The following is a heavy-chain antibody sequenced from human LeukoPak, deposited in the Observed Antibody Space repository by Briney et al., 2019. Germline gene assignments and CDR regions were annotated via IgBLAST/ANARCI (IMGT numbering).Heavy chain of an antibody. CDR2: MNPNSGNT. D-gene: IGHD2-15*01. CDR1: GYTFTSYD. V-gene: IGHV1-8*01. J-gene: IGHJ5*02. CDR3: ARGGCRGSCYSDWFDP. Sequence: ASVPVSCKSSGYTFTSYDINWVRQGTGKGLEWMGWMNPNSGNTGYAQKFQGRVTMTRNTSISTAYMELSSLRSEDTAVYYCARGGCRGSCYSDWFDPWGQGTLVTVSS.